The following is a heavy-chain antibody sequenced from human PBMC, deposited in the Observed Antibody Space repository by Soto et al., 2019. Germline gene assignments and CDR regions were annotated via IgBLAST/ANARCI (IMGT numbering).Heavy chain of an antibody. Sequence: ASVKVSCKVSGYTLTELSMHWVRQAPGKGLEWMGGFDPEDGETIYAQKFQGRVTMTEDTSTDTAYMELSSLRSEGTAVYYCATKTCGGDCYLGRGAFDIWGQGTMVTVSS. D-gene: IGHD2-21*01. CDR3: ATKTCGGDCYLGRGAFDI. V-gene: IGHV1-24*01. CDR2: FDPEDGET. CDR1: GYTLTELS. J-gene: IGHJ3*02.